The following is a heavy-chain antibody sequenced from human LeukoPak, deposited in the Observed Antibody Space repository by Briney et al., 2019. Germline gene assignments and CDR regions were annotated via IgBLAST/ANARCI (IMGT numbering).Heavy chain of an antibody. J-gene: IGHJ4*02. V-gene: IGHV3-48*03. CDR1: GLTFSSYD. CDR2: ISSSGNLI. CDR3: ARETAYSFDY. D-gene: IGHD1-26*01. Sequence: PGGSLRLSCEASGLTFSSYDMNWVRQAPGKGLEWVSYISSSGNLIHYADSVKGRFTFSRDNARNSLYLQMNSLRDEDTAVYYCARETAYSFDYWGQGTLVTVSS.